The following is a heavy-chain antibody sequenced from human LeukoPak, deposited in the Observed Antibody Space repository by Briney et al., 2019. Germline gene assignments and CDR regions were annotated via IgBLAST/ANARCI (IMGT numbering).Heavy chain of an antibody. D-gene: IGHD2-2*01. CDR2: IYYSGST. V-gene: IGHV4-31*02. CDR3: ARGSGYCSSTSCQTNWFDP. Sequence: LRLSCAASGFTLSSYAMSWVRQAPGKGLEWIGYIYYSGSTYYNPSLKSRVTISVDTSKNQFSLKLSSVTAADTAVYYCARGSGYCSSTSCQTNWFDPWGQGTLVTVSS. CDR1: GFTLSSYA. J-gene: IGHJ5*02.